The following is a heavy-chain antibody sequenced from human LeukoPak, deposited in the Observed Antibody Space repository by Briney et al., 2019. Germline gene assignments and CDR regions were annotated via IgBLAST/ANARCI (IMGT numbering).Heavy chain of an antibody. CDR2: IYYSGST. Sequence: SETLSLTCTVSGGSISSSSDYWGWIRQPPGKGLEWIGSIYYSGSTYYNPSLKSRVTISVDTSKNQFSLKLSSVTAADTAVYYCARGKNCTNGVCYRYYYYYMDVWGKGTTVTVSS. CDR3: ARGKNCTNGVCYRYYYYYMDV. D-gene: IGHD2-8*01. V-gene: IGHV4-39*07. CDR1: GGSISSSSDY. J-gene: IGHJ6*03.